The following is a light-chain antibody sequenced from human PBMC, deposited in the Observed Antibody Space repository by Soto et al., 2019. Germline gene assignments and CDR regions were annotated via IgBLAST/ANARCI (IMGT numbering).Light chain of an antibody. V-gene: IGKV3-20*01. CDR3: QQYTSSPLT. CDR2: GAS. Sequence: DIVLTHSPDTLSLSPGERATLSCRASQSVGNNYLAWYQQRPGQAPRLVIYGASNRATGIPDRFSAWGSGTDFTLTISRLEPEDFAVYYCQQYTSSPLTFGQGTKVDIK. CDR1: QSVGNNY. J-gene: IGKJ1*01.